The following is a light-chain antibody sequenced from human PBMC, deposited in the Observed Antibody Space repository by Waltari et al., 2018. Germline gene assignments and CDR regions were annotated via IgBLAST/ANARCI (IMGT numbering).Light chain of an antibody. V-gene: IGKV1-12*01. J-gene: IGKJ1*01. CDR3: QQVDSFPRT. Sequence: DIQMTQSPSSVSASVGDRVTLTCWASQGISSRLAWYQQKPGKAPKLLIYDASSLHSGVPSRFSGSGAGTEFTLTISSLQPEDFATYYCQQVDSFPRTFGQGTKVEVK. CDR2: DAS. CDR1: QGISSR.